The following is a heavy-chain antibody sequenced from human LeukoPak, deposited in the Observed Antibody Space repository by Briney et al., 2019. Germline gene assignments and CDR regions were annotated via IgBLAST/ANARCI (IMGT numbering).Heavy chain of an antibody. J-gene: IGHJ4*02. D-gene: IGHD6-13*01. CDR2: INSDGSST. CDR1: GFTFSNYW. Sequence: PGGSLRLSCAASGFTFSNYWMHWVRQAPGKGLVWVSRINSDGSSTTYADSVKGRFTISRDNAKNTLYLQMNSLRAEDTAVYYCATIAAAGIDYWGQGTLVTVSS. CDR3: ATIAAAGIDY. V-gene: IGHV3-74*01.